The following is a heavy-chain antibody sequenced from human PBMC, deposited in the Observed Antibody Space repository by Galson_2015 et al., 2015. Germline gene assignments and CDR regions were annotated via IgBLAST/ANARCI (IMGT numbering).Heavy chain of an antibody. CDR2: ISYDGSNK. J-gene: IGHJ4*02. CDR3: ARIHDY. Sequence: SLRLSCAASGFTFSSYAMHWVRQAPGKGLEWVAVISYDGSNKYYADSVKGRFTISRDNSKNTLYLQMNSLRAEDTAVYYCARIHDYWGQGTLVTVSS. CDR1: GFTFSSYA. V-gene: IGHV3-30*01. D-gene: IGHD5-18*01.